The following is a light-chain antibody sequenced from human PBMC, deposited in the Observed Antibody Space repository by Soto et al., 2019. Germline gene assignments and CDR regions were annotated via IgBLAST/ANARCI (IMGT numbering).Light chain of an antibody. V-gene: IGLV1-51*01. CDR2: DNY. CDR3: DSWHNRLSVVL. J-gene: IGLJ2*01. CDR1: SYNIGSNY. Sequence: QSVLTQPPSVSAAPGQRVTISCSGSSYNIGSNYVSWYQQLPGTAPKLLIYDNYKRPSGIPDRFSGSTSGTSATLAIAGLQTGDEADYYCDSWHNRLSVVLFGGGTKLTVL.